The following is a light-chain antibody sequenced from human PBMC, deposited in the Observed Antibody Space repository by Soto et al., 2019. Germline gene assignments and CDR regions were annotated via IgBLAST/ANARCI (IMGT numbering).Light chain of an antibody. V-gene: IGLV2-14*01. CDR2: DVS. J-gene: IGLJ2*01. CDR3: SSYTSSRPVV. CDR1: SSDVGGYNY. Sequence: QSALTQPASVSGSPGQSITISCTGTSSDVGGYNYVSWYQQHPDKAPKLMIYDVSNRPSGVSNRFSGSKSGNTASLTISGLQAEDEADYYCSSYTSSRPVVFGGGTKLTVL.